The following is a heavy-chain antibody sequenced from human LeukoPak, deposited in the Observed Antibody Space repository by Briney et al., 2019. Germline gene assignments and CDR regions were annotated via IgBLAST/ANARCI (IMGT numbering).Heavy chain of an antibody. CDR3: ARDPEHDYGDYYFDY. V-gene: IGHV1-18*01. D-gene: IGHD4-17*01. Sequence: ASVKVSCKASGYTFTSYGISWVRQAPGQGLEWMGWISAYNGNTNYAQKLQGRVTMTTDTSTSTAYMELRSLRSDDTAVYYCARDPEHDYGDYYFDYWGQGTLVTVSS. CDR1: GYTFTSYG. CDR2: ISAYNGNT. J-gene: IGHJ4*02.